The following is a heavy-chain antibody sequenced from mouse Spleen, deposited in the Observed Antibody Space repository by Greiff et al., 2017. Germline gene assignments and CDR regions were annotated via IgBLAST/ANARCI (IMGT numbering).Heavy chain of an antibody. CDR3: TRSGGTVFAY. CDR2: IDPETGGT. V-gene: IGHV1-15*01. CDR1: GYTFTDYE. D-gene: IGHD1-1*02. Sequence: VKLQQSGAELVRPGASVTLSCKASGYTFTDYEMHWVKQTPVHGLEWIGAIDPETGGTAYNQKFKGKAILTADKSSSTAYMELRSLTSEDSAVYYCTRSGGTVFAYWGQGTLVTVSA. J-gene: IGHJ3*01.